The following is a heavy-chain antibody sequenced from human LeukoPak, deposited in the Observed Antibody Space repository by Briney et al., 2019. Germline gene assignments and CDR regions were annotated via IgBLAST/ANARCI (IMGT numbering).Heavy chain of an antibody. J-gene: IGHJ6*03. V-gene: IGHV4-39*01. CDR2: VFHSGNT. CDR3: ARRIVGTSWNYYYSYIDV. Sequence: SETLSLTCSVSGGSISSSLYHWGWLRQPPGKGLEWIGNVFHSGNTYNSPSLQSRVAFSVDTSKNQFSLKLTSVTAADTAVYYCARRIVGTSWNYYYSYIDVWGKGTSVSVSS. CDR1: GGSISSSLYH. D-gene: IGHD1-1*01.